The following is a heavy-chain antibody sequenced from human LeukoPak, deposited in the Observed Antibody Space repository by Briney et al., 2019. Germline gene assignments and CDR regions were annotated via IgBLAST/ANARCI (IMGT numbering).Heavy chain of an antibody. V-gene: IGHV4-38-2*01. CDR3: ARTHGLWFGELLLDY. Sequence: KPSETVSLTRAVSGYSISSGYYWGWIRQPPGKGLEWIGSIYHSGSTYYNPSLKSRVTISVDTSKHQFSLNLSSVTAADTAVYYCARTHGLWFGELLLDYWGQGTLVTVSS. D-gene: IGHD3-10*01. CDR2: IYHSGST. J-gene: IGHJ4*02. CDR1: GYSISSGYY.